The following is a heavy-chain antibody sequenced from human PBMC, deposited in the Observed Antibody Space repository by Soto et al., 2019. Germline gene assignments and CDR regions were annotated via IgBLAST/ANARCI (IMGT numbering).Heavy chain of an antibody. Sequence: EVQLLESGGGLVQPGGSLRLSCAVSGFTVNTYAMIWVRQAPGKGLEWVSSITNSGGTTYYADSVKGRFTISRDNSKNTLYLQMNSLRVEDTAVYYCAKGATGTDYWGQGTLVTVSS. D-gene: IGHD1-1*01. CDR2: ITNSGGTT. V-gene: IGHV3-23*01. CDR1: GFTVNTYA. J-gene: IGHJ4*02. CDR3: AKGATGTDY.